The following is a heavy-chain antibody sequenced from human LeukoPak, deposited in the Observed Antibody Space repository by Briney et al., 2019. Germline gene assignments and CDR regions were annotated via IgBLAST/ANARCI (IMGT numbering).Heavy chain of an antibody. CDR3: ATRGITMIVVFSRDADAFDI. CDR1: GYTLTELS. D-gene: IGHD3-22*01. V-gene: IGHV1-24*01. J-gene: IGHJ3*02. CDR2: FDPEDGET. Sequence: ASVKVSCKVSGYTLTELSMHWVRQAPGKGLEWMGGFDPEDGETIYAQKFQGRVTMTEDTSTDTAYMELSSLRSEDTAVYYCATRGITMIVVFSRDADAFDIWGQGTMVTVSS.